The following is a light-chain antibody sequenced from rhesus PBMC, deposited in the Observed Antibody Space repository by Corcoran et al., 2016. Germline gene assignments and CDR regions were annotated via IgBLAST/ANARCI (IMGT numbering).Light chain of an antibody. Sequence: DIQMTQSPSSLSASVGDTVTITCRASQGISSSLAWYQQKPGKAPRLLIYKASNLESGVPSRFSGSGSVTDFTLTISSLQSEDFATYYCQQYSSRPLSFGQGTKVEIK. J-gene: IGKJ2*01. CDR1: QGISSS. CDR2: KAS. CDR3: QQYSSRPLS. V-gene: IGKV1-22*01.